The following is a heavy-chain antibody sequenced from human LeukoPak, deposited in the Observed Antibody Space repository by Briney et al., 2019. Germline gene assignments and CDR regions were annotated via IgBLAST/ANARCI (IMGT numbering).Heavy chain of an antibody. V-gene: IGHV3-43D*03. D-gene: IGHD3-10*01. Sequence: PGGSLRLSCAASGVTFDDYAMHGGGQAPGKGLEGVSRISWDGGSTYYADSVKGRLTISRDNRKNCLYMQMKSRRAEDAALYYCAKEGELDYYGSGSYSYYFDYWGQGTLVTVSS. J-gene: IGHJ4*02. CDR3: AKEGELDYYGSGSYSYYFDY. CDR1: GVTFDDYA. CDR2: ISWDGGST.